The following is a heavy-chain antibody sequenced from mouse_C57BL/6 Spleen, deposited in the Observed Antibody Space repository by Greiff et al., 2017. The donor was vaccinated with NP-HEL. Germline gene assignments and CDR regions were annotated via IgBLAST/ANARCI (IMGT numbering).Heavy chain of an antibody. J-gene: IGHJ1*03. Sequence: EVQVVESGGGLVQPGGSLSLSCAASGFTFTDYYMSWVRQPPGKALEWLGFIRNKANGYTTEYSASVKGRFTISRDNSQSNLYLQMNALRAEDSATYYCARLNWDWYFDVWGTGTTVTVSS. D-gene: IGHD4-1*02. V-gene: IGHV7-3*01. CDR3: ARLNWDWYFDV. CDR2: IRNKANGYTT. CDR1: GFTFTDYY.